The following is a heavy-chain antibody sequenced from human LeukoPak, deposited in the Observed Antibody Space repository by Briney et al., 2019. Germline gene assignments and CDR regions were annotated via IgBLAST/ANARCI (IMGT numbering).Heavy chain of an antibody. CDR1: GGSISTYY. Sequence: SETLSLTCTVSGGSISTYYWNWIRQPPGKGLEWIGYIYHSGSTNYNPSLQSRVTISVDTSKNQFSLKLSSVTAADTAVYYCARGQTTYCGGDCYSYYFDYWGQGTLVTVSS. V-gene: IGHV4-4*09. J-gene: IGHJ4*02. D-gene: IGHD2-21*02. CDR3: ARGQTTYCGGDCYSYYFDY. CDR2: IYHSGST.